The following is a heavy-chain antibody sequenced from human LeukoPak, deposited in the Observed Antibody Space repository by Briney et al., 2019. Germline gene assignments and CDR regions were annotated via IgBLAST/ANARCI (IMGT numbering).Heavy chain of an antibody. CDR1: GYTFTNYG. J-gene: IGHJ4*02. Sequence: GASVKVSCKATGYTFTNYGLSWVRQAPGQGLEWMGWISAYNGNTNYAQKLQGRVTMTTDTSTSTAYMELRSLRSDDTAVYYCARVRVDTANYYFDYWGQGTLVTVSS. D-gene: IGHD5-18*01. CDR2: ISAYNGNT. V-gene: IGHV1-18*01. CDR3: ARVRVDTANYYFDY.